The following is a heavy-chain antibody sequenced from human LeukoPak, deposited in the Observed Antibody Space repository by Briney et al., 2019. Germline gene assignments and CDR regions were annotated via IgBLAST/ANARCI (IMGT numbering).Heavy chain of an antibody. CDR1: GGSISSGDYY. D-gene: IGHD4-23*01. V-gene: IGHV4-30-4*08. J-gene: IGHJ6*03. Sequence: SETLSLTCTVSGGSISSGDYYWSWIRQPPGKGLEWIGYIYYSGSTYYNPSLKSRVTISVDTSKNQFSLKLGSVTAADTAVYYCARGGYDYGGNSEKRYYYYYMDVWGKGTTVTVSS. CDR3: ARGGYDYGGNSEKRYYYYYMDV. CDR2: IYYSGST.